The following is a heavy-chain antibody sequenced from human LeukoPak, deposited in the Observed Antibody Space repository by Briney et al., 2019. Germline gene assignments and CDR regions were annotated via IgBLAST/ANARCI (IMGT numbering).Heavy chain of an antibody. CDR3: AELGITMIGGV. CDR2: ISSSGSTI. Sequence: GGSLRLSCAASGFSFSSYEMNWVRQAPGKGLEWVSYISSSGSTIYYADSVKGRFTISRDNAKNPLYLQMNSLRAEDTAVYYCAELGITMIGGVWGKGTTVTISS. V-gene: IGHV3-48*03. CDR1: GFSFSSYE. D-gene: IGHD3-10*02. J-gene: IGHJ6*04.